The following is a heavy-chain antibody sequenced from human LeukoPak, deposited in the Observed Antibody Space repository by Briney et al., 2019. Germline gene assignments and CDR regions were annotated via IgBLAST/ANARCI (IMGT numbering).Heavy chain of an antibody. Sequence: GGSPRLSCAASGFTFSSYGMHWVRQAPGKGLEWVAVISYDGSNKYYADSVKGRFTISRDNSKNTLYLQMNGLRAEDTAVYYCAKEGGISSSGWYYFDYWGQGTLVTVSS. CDR2: ISYDGSNK. V-gene: IGHV3-30*18. J-gene: IGHJ4*02. D-gene: IGHD6-19*01. CDR3: AKEGGISSSGWYYFDY. CDR1: GFTFSSYG.